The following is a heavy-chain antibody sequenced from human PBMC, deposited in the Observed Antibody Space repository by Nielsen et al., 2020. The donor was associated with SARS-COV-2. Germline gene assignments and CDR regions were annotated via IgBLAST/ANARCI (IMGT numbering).Heavy chain of an antibody. CDR1: GYSISSGYY. D-gene: IGHD3-3*01. Sequence: SETLSLTCSVSGYSISSGYYWGWIRQSPGKGLEWIGTIFHTGSIYLNPSLRGRVTISVDTSWNQFSLRLSSVTAADTAVYFCASGHFGEWGQGTLVIVSS. CDR3: ASGHFGE. V-gene: IGHV4-38-2*02. CDR2: IFHTGSI. J-gene: IGHJ4*02.